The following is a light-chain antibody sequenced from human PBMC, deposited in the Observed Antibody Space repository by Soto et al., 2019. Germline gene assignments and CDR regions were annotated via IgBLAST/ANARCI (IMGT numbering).Light chain of an antibody. CDR1: SGYSNYK. V-gene: IGLV9-49*01. CDR3: GTDHGSGSNFVVV. Sequence: QSVLSQPPSASASLGASVTLTCTLSSGYSNYKVDWYQQRPGKGPRFVMRVGTGGIVGSKGDGIPDRFSVLASGLNRFLTIKNFQEEDESDYHCGTDHGSGSNFVVVFGGGTKLTVL. CDR2: VGTGGIVG. J-gene: IGLJ2*01.